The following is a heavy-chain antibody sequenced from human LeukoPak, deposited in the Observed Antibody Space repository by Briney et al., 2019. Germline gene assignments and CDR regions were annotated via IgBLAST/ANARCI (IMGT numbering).Heavy chain of an antibody. CDR1: GYSISSGYF. Sequence: PSETLSLTCTVSGYSISSGYFWGWIRQPPGKGLEWIGSIYHGGSTFYNPSLKSRVTISVDTSKNQFSLKLSPVTAADTAVYYCARAFGTMVRGPTWIYFDYWGQGTLVTVSS. J-gene: IGHJ4*02. CDR3: ARAFGTMVRGPTWIYFDY. V-gene: IGHV4-38-2*02. D-gene: IGHD3-10*01. CDR2: IYHGGST.